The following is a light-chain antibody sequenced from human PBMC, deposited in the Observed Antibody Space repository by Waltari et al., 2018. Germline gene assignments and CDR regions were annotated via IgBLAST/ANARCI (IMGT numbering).Light chain of an antibody. Sequence: QSALTQPASVSGSPGQSITISCIGTSSDVGNYNLVSWYQHYPGKAPKLMIYEGSKRPSGVSNRFSGSKSGNTASLTISGLQAEDEADYHCCSYAGSTTLVFGGGTKLTVL. J-gene: IGLJ2*01. CDR3: CSYAGSTTLV. CDR1: SSDVGNYNL. CDR2: EGS. V-gene: IGLV2-23*01.